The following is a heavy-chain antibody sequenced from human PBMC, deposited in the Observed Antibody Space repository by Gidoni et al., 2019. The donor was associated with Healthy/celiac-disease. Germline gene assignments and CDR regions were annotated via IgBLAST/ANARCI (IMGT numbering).Heavy chain of an antibody. V-gene: IGHV1-69*12. CDR3: ARVRCSGGSCTIFDY. Sequence: QVQLVQSGAEGEKPGSSVKVSCKASGGTFSSYAISWVRQAPGQGLEWMGGIIPIFGTANYAQKFQGRVTITADESTSTAYMELSSLRSEDTAVYYCARVRCSGGSCTIFDYWGQGTLVTVSS. CDR2: IIPIFGTA. D-gene: IGHD2-15*01. CDR1: GGTFSSYA. J-gene: IGHJ4*02.